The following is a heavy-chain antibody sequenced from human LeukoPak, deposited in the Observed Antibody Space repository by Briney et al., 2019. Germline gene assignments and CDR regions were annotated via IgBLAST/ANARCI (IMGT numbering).Heavy chain of an antibody. D-gene: IGHD3-10*01. V-gene: IGHV4-34*01. CDR1: GGSFSGYY. CDR2: INHSGST. Sequence: SETLSLTCAVYGGSFSGYYWSWIRQPPGKGLEWFGEINHSGSTNYNPSLKSRVTISVDTSKSQFSLKMTSVTAADTALYYCARTLANYYGSGSYFTWGQGTLVTVSS. CDR3: ARTLANYYGSGSYFT. J-gene: IGHJ5*02.